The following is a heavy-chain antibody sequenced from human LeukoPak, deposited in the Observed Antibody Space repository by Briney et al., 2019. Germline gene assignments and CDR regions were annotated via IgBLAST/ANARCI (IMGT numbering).Heavy chain of an antibody. J-gene: IGHJ4*02. D-gene: IGHD6-19*01. V-gene: IGHV3-30*18. Sequence: GRSLRLSCAASGSTFSNYAMHWVRQAPGKGLEWVAVISDDGSNKYYGDSVKGRFTISRDNSKNTVYLQMNSLRAEDTAVYYCAKDRYSSGWYSDFDYWGQGTLVTVSS. CDR3: AKDRYSSGWYSDFDY. CDR2: ISDDGSNK. CDR1: GSTFSNYA.